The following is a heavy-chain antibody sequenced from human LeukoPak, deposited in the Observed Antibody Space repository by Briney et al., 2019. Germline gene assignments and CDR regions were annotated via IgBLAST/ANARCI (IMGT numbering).Heavy chain of an antibody. CDR1: GFTVSSNY. J-gene: IGHJ6*02. CDR3: ARAPAVSITMNAVSMDV. CDR2: IYSGGST. D-gene: IGHD3-22*01. Sequence: GGSLRLSCAASGFTVSSNYMSWVRQAPGKGLEWVSVIYSGGSTYYADSVKGRFTISRHNSKNTLYLQMNSLRAEDTAVYYCARAPAVSITMNAVSMDVWGQGTTVTVSS. V-gene: IGHV3-53*04.